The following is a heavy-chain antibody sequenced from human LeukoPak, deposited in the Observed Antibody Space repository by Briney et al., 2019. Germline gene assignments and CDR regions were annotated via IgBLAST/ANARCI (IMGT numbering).Heavy chain of an antibody. V-gene: IGHV4-34*01. CDR2: INHSGST. CDR3: ARDKGPYWYFDL. J-gene: IGHJ2*01. CDR1: GGSFSGYY. Sequence: SETLSLTCAVYGGSFSGYYWSWIRQPPGKGLEWIGEINHSGSTNYNPSLKSRVTLSVDTSKNQFSLKLSSVTAADTAVYFCARDKGPYWYFDLWGRGTLVTVSS.